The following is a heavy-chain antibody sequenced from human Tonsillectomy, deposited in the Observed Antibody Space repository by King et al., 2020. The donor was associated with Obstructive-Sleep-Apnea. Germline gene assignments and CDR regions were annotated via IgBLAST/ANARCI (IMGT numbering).Heavy chain of an antibody. V-gene: IGHV4-4*02. J-gene: IGHJ6*02. CDR1: GGSISSTNW. Sequence: VQLQESGPGLVKPSGTLSLTCAVSGGSISSTNWWSWVRQPPGKGLEWIGEIYHSGNTNYNPSLKSRVTISVDKSKNQFSLNLSSVTAADTAVYYCARVKWRPYFYGMDVWDQGTTVTVSS. D-gene: IGHD2-8*01. CDR2: IYHSGNT. CDR3: ARVKWRPYFYGMDV.